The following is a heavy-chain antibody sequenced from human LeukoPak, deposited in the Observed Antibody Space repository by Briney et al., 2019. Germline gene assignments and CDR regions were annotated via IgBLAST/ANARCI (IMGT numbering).Heavy chain of an antibody. J-gene: IGHJ4*02. D-gene: IGHD3-16*01. CDR2: IYHSGST. CDR1: GGSISSSNW. V-gene: IGHV4-4*02. Sequence: PSETLSLTCAVSGGSISSSNWWSWVRQPPGKGLEWIGEIYHSGSTNYNPSLKSRVTISLDTSKNQFSLKLSSVTAADTAVYYCARDRGGLPNPDYFDYWGQGNLVTVSS. CDR3: ARDRGGLPNPDYFDY.